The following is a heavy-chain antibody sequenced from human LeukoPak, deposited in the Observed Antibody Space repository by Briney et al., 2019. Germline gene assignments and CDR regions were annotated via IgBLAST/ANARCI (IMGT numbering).Heavy chain of an antibody. CDR2: LNLNSGNT. V-gene: IGHV1-8*01. CDR3: TRGSSGRRDN. CDR1: GYTFRSCD. Sequence: AAVKVSCKAIGYTFRSCDINWVRQATGQGVEWLGWLNLNSGNTGYGQSFQGRITMTRDILTGTAYLELTNLTSEDTAMYFCTRGSSGRRDNWGQGTMVTVSA. J-gene: IGHJ4*01. D-gene: IGHD6-19*01.